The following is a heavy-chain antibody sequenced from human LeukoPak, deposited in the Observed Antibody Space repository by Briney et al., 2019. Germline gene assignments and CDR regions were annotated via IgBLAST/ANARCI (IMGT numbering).Heavy chain of an antibody. V-gene: IGHV3-23*01. D-gene: IGHD2-2*03. J-gene: IGHJ3*02. CDR1: GFTFSTYA. CDR3: ARALSWIDAFDI. Sequence: PGGSLRLSCAASGFTFSTYAVNWVRQAPGKGLEWVSTISGSGDSTYYADSVKGRFTISRDNSKDTLYLQMSSVRVDDTAVYYCARALSWIDAFDIWGQGTMVTVSS. CDR2: ISGSGDST.